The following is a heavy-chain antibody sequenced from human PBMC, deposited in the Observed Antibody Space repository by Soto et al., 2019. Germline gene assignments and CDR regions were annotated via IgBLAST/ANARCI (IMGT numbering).Heavy chain of an antibody. D-gene: IGHD1-26*01. V-gene: IGHV3-53*01. CDR2: IYKGGGT. CDR1: GLTVSSHY. CDR3: ASTRDSGTSYYFDS. Sequence: EVQLAESGGGLIQPGGSLRLSCAASGLTVSSHYMSWVRQGPGKGLEWVSTIYKGGGTFYADSVKGRFTISRDTSQNTVFLQMNSLRAEDTAVYYCASTRDSGTSYYFDSWGQGTLVTVSS. J-gene: IGHJ4*02.